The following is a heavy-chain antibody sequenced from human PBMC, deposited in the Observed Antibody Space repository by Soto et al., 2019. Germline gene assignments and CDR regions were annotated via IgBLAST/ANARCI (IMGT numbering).Heavy chain of an antibody. Sequence: SETLSLTCAVSGGSISSGGYSWNWIRQPPGKGLEWIGYIYHGGSTNYNPSLKSRVTISVDKSKNQFSLKVTSVTAADTAVYYCARAHDYGDYQFDSWGQGTLVTVSS. D-gene: IGHD4-17*01. V-gene: IGHV4-30-2*01. J-gene: IGHJ4*02. CDR2: IYHGGST. CDR3: ARAHDYGDYQFDS. CDR1: GGSISSGGYS.